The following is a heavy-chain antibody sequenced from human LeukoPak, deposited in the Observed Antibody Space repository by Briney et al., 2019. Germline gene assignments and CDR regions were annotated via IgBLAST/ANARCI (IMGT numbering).Heavy chain of an antibody. D-gene: IGHD6-19*01. J-gene: IGHJ4*02. CDR2: IKSKTDGGTT. Sequence: GGSLRLSCAASGFTFSNAWMSWVRQAPGKGLEWVGRIKSKTDGGTTDYAAPVKGRFTISRDDSKNTLYLQMNSLKTEDAAVYYCTTGGQWLVDFDYWGQGTLVTVSS. CDR3: TTGGQWLVDFDY. CDR1: GFTFSNAW. V-gene: IGHV3-15*01.